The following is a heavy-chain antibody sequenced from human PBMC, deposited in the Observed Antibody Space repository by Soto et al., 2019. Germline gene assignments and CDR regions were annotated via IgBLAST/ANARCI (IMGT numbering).Heavy chain of an antibody. D-gene: IGHD5-12*01. J-gene: IGHJ4*02. CDR1: GGSISYEYYH. CDR2: IHYSGSI. CDR3: ASRPRRATTHFGDY. V-gene: IGHV4-30-4*08. Sequence: SETLSLTCTVSGGSISYEYYHWTWIRQSPGKGLEWIGYIHYSGSIIYNPSFKSRVTISVDKSKKQLSLKLNAVTAADTAVYFCASRPRRATTHFGDYWGQGTLVTVSS.